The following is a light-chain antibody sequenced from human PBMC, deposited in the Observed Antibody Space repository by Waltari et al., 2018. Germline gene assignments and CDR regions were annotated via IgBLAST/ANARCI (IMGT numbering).Light chain of an antibody. CDR1: SSGVGGYHY. V-gene: IGLV2-11*01. Sequence: QSALTPPRSVSGSPGPSVTISCTGPSSGVGGYHYVPWYQHHPGKAPKPMLYDVYKRPSGVPDRFSGSKSGNTASLTISGLQVEDEADYYCCSYAGSYTLIFGGGTKLTVL. J-gene: IGLJ2*01. CDR2: DVY. CDR3: CSYAGSYTLI.